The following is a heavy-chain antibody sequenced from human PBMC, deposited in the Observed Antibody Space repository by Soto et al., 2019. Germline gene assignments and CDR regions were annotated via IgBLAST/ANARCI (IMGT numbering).Heavy chain of an antibody. CDR3: ARDDYFGSGSPYSDY. CDR1: GFTFSNYW. J-gene: IGHJ4*02. Sequence: GGSLRLSCAASGFTFSNYWMSWVRQAPGKGLEWVANIKQDGSEKYYVDSVKGRFTISRDNAKNSLYLQMNSLRAEDTAVYYCARDDYFGSGSPYSDYWGQGTLVTAPQ. CDR2: IKQDGSEK. D-gene: IGHD3-10*01. V-gene: IGHV3-7*01.